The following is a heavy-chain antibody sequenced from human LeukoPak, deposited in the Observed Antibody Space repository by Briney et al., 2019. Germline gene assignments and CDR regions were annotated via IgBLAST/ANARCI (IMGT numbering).Heavy chain of an antibody. J-gene: IGHJ3*02. Sequence: GGSLRLSCAASGFTFDDYGMSWVRQAPGKGLEWVSGINWNGGSTGYADSVKGRFTISRDNAKNSLYLQINSLRAEDTALYYCARVYRNVVGAVHDAFDIWGQGTMVTVSS. D-gene: IGHD2-15*01. V-gene: IGHV3-20*04. CDR3: ARVYRNVVGAVHDAFDI. CDR1: GFTFDDYG. CDR2: INWNGGST.